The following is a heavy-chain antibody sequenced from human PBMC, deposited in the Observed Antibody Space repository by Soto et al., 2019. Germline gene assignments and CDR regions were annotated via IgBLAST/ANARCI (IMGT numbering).Heavy chain of an antibody. J-gene: IGHJ5*02. V-gene: IGHV1-69*13. CDR3: ASRGYSGYDLQS. CDR1: GVTFSSYA. D-gene: IGHD5-12*01. CDR2: IIPIFGTA. Sequence: SVKVSCKASGVTFSSYAISWVRQAPGQGLEWMGGIIPIFGTANYAQKFQGRVTITADESTSTAYMELSSLRSEDTAVYYCASRGYSGYDLQSWGQGTLVTV.